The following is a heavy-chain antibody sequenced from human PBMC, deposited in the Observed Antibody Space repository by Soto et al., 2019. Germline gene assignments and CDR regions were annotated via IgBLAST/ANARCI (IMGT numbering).Heavy chain of an antibody. V-gene: IGHV4-30-4*01. Sequence: LNLKNRAQGLWDPPKTFSLTSLSPGAPSGIVYTPGVWTPHPPGKDLGGIGTTYNSVNTNSNPSLKSRVTISADTSKNQFSLKLSSVTAADTAVYYCARGPSGDKVDYWGQGTLVTVSS. CDR2: TYNSVNT. J-gene: IGHJ4*02. CDR1: GAPSGIVYTP. CDR3: ARGPSGDKVDY. D-gene: IGHD3-10*01.